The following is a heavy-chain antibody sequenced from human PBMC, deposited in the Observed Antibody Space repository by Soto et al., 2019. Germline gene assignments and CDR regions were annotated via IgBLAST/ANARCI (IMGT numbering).Heavy chain of an antibody. CDR2: ISNTGST. CDR1: GGSIDTYY. J-gene: IGHJ2*01. CDR3: AREWGSRWPFWYFDL. V-gene: IGHV4-59*01. D-gene: IGHD6-13*01. Sequence: PSETLSLTCAVSGGSIDTYYWSWIRQPPGRELEWIGYISNTGSTKYNPSLNSRVTISLDTSKKQLSPRLTSVTAADTAVYFCAREWGSRWPFWYFDLWGRGTLVTVSS.